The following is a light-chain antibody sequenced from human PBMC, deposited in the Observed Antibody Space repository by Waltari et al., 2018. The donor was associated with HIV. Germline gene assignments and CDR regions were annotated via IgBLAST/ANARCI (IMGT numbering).Light chain of an antibody. CDR2: EVT. Sequence: QSTLTQPPSPSGSPGQSVTIPCTGTSSDIGGCNYVSWYQQHPSKAPKLIMTEVTNRPSGVPDRFSGSKSGNPASLTVSGLQADDEALYYCSSFAPTNKFYVLFGGGTTLTVL. CDR1: SSDIGGCNY. CDR3: SSFAPTNKFYVL. V-gene: IGLV2-8*01. J-gene: IGLJ2*01.